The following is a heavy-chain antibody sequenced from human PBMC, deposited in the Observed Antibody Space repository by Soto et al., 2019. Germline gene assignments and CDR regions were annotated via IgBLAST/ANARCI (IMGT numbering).Heavy chain of an antibody. CDR1: GYTFSSYS. Sequence: QIQMVQSGAEVKQPGASVKISCKTSGYTFSSYSINWVRQAPGQGLEWMAWISTYSGNTLYAERVQGRVTVTLDKSARTAFMEMRGLTSDDTAVYFCARDNGYYDLWGQGTLVTVSS. CDR3: ARDNGYYDL. J-gene: IGHJ4*02. CDR2: ISTYSGNT. V-gene: IGHV1-18*04.